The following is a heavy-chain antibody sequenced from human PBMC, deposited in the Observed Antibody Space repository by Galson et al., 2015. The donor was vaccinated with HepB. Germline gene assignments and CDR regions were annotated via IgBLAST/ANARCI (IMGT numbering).Heavy chain of an antibody. Sequence: SLRLSCAASGFTFDSYSVNWVRQAPGKGLEWVSSISRRSSNRYYADSLKGRLSITRDNAKNSLYLQMNSLRAEDTAVYYCARSRGTGFGGYYGMDVWDQGTTVTVSS. V-gene: IGHV3-21*01. J-gene: IGHJ6*02. CDR3: ARSRGTGFGGYYGMDV. CDR1: GFTFDSYS. D-gene: IGHD1-1*01. CDR2: ISRRSSNR.